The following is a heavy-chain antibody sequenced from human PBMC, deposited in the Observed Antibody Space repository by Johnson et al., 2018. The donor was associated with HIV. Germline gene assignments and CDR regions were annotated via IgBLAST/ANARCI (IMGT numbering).Heavy chain of an antibody. CDR2: INNDGSST. CDR1: GFTFNNAW. Sequence: MQLVESGGGLVKPGGSLRLSCAASGFTFNNAWMHWVRQVPGKGLVWVSRINNDGSSTSYADSVKGRFTISRDNAKKTLYLQMNSLRAEDTAVYYCARERIGDSSSGDAFDIWGQGTMVTVSS. J-gene: IGHJ3*02. D-gene: IGHD3-22*01. V-gene: IGHV3-74*01. CDR3: ARERIGDSSSGDAFDI.